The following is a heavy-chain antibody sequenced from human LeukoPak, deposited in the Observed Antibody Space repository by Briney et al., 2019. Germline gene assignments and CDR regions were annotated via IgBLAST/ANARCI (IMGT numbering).Heavy chain of an antibody. D-gene: IGHD3-10*01. CDR3: ALSGSTYYYYYYGMDV. Sequence: SVKVSCKATGGTFSSYAISWVRQPPGQGLEWMGRIIPILGIANYAQKFQGRVTITADKSTSTAYMELSSLRSEDTAVYYCALSGSTYYYYYYGMDVWGQGTTVTVSS. J-gene: IGHJ6*02. CDR2: IIPILGIA. V-gene: IGHV1-69*04. CDR1: GGTFSSYA.